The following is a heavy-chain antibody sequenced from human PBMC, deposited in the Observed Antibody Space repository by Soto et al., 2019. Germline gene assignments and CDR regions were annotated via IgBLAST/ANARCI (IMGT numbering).Heavy chain of an antibody. Sequence: SQPLSLPCAISGDSVSSNSAAWNWIRQSPSRGLEWLGRTYYRSKWYNDYAVSVKSRITINPDTSKNQFSLQLNSVTPEDTAVYYCAREGHYVQSDYYYYCGMDVWGQGTTVTVAS. J-gene: IGHJ6*02. V-gene: IGHV6-1*01. CDR2: TYYRSKWYN. D-gene: IGHD3-10*02. CDR3: AREGHYVQSDYYYYCGMDV. CDR1: GDSVSSNSAA.